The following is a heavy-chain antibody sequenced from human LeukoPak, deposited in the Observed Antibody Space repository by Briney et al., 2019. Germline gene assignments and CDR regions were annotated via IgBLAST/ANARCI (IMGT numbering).Heavy chain of an antibody. Sequence: PSETLSLTCTVWGGSISSYYWSWIRQPPGKGLEWIGYIYYSGSTNYNPSLKSRVTISVDTSKNQFSLKLSSVTAADTAVYYCASTLYSGSYYLTQLDYWAREPWSPSPQ. CDR1: GGSISSYY. J-gene: IGHJ4*02. D-gene: IGHD1-26*01. CDR3: ASTLYSGSYYLTQLDY. V-gene: IGHV4-59*01. CDR2: IYYSGST.